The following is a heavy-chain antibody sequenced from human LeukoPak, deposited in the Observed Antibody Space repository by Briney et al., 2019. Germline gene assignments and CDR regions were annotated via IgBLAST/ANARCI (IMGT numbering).Heavy chain of an antibody. CDR3: AKDLTSVYDAFNI. Sequence: GGSLRLSCAASGFTFDEYAIHWVRQAPGKGLELVSLISGDGVRTFYTDSVKGRFTISRDNSKNSLYLQMNSLRTEDTALYYCAKDLTSVYDAFNIWGQGTMVTVSS. J-gene: IGHJ3*02. CDR2: ISGDGVRT. CDR1: GFTFDEYA. V-gene: IGHV3-43*02.